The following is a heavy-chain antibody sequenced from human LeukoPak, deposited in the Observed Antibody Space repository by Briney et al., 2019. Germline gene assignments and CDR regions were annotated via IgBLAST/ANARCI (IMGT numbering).Heavy chain of an antibody. CDR1: GFTFYMYA. CDR3: AKDRPNFHENSGHYYRRDGDS. CDR2: MCGTAGCT. J-gene: IGHJ5*01. V-gene: IGHV3-23*01. D-gene: IGHD3-22*01. Sequence: GGSLTLSCQASGFTFYMYAMSWVRQAPGKGLGWVASMCGTAGCTFYPDSVKGRFTISRDNSKNVLYLRINSLTAEDTAIYYCAKDRPNFHENSGHYYRRDGDSWGQGTLVTVSS.